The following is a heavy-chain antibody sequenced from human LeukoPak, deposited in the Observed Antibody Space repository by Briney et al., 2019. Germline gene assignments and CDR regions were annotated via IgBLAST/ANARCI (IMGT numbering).Heavy chain of an antibody. CDR2: FYLEDDET. CDR1: GYALTELP. CDR3: ARVPPLNTSAWKYFFDY. D-gene: IGHD6-19*01. V-gene: IGHV1-24*01. Sequence: ASVKVSCKVSGYALTELPMHGVGQAPGKGVEWMGGFYLEDDETISSQKFQGRLTMTEDTSRDTAYMEPNSLSSEDTAVYYCARVPPLNTSAWKYFFDYWGQGTLATVSS. J-gene: IGHJ4*02.